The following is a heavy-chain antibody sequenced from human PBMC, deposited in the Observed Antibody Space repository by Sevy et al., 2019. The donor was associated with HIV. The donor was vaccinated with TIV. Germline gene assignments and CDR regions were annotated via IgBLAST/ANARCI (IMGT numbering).Heavy chain of an antibody. J-gene: IGHJ3*02. CDR3: ARDGAATGSDAFDIWGSTFDI. Sequence: ASVKVSCKASGYTFTSHAMIWVRQAPGQGLEWMGWINTNTGNPTYGQGFTGRFVFSLDTSVSTAYLQISSLKAADTAVYYCARDGAATGSDAFDIWGSTFDIWGQGTMATVSS. D-gene: IGHD6-13*01. V-gene: IGHV7-4-1*02. CDR1: GYTFTSHA. CDR2: INTNTGNP.